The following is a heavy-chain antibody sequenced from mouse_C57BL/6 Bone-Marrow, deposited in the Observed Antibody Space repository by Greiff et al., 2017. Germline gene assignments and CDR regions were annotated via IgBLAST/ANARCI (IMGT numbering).Heavy chain of an antibody. CDR1: GYTFTSYW. CDR3: ARDGSSYCWYFDV. V-gene: IGHV1-55*01. CDR2: IYPGSGST. Sequence: QVQLQQPGAELVKPGASVKMSCKASGYTFTSYWITWVKQRPGQGLEWSGDIYPGSGSTNYNEKFKSKATLTVDTSSSTAYMQLSSLTSEDSAVYYCARDGSSYCWYFDVWGTGTTVTVSS. J-gene: IGHJ1*03. D-gene: IGHD1-1*01.